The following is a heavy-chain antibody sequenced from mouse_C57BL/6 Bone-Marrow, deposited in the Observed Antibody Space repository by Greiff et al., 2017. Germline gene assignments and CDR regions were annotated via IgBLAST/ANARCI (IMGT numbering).Heavy chain of an antibody. CDR1: GFTFSSYA. J-gene: IGHJ3*01. CDR3: ARDRKGFAY. CDR2: ISDGGSYT. Sequence: EVQRVESGGGLVKPGGSLKLSCAASGFTFSSYAMSWVRQTPEKRLEWVATISDGGSYTYYPDNVKGRFTISRDKAKNNLYLQMSHLKSEDTAMYYCARDRKGFAYWGQGTLVTVSA. V-gene: IGHV5-4*01.